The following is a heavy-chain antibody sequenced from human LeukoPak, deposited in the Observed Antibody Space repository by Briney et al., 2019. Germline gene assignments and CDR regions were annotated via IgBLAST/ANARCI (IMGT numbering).Heavy chain of an antibody. CDR3: AKDPGRIAAASDY. V-gene: IGHV3-30*18. Sequence: GGSLRLSCAASGFTFSRHGMHWVRQAPGKGLEWAAVISYDGSNEYYADSVKGRFTISRDNSKNTLYLQMNSLRAEDTAVYYCAKDPGRIAAASDYWGQGTLVTVSS. CDR1: GFTFSRHG. D-gene: IGHD6-13*01. CDR2: ISYDGSNE. J-gene: IGHJ4*02.